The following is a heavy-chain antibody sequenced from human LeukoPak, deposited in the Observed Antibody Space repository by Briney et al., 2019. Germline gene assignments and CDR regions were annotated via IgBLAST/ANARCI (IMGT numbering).Heavy chain of an antibody. Sequence: SETLSLTCTVSGGSISSYYWSWIRQPPGKGLEWIGYIYYSGSTNYNPSLKSRVTISADPSKNQFSLKLSSVTAADTAVYYCASGPQRNWGYFQHWGQGTLVTVSS. CDR3: ASGPQRNWGYFQH. CDR2: IYYSGST. CDR1: GGSISSYY. V-gene: IGHV4-59*08. D-gene: IGHD7-27*01. J-gene: IGHJ1*01.